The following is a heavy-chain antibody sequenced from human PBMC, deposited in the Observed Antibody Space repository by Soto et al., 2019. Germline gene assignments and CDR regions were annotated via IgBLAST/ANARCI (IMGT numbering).Heavy chain of an antibody. CDR2: IYYSGST. CDR1: GGSISSYY. CDR3: ARHPLNYYYGMDV. Sequence: SETLSLTCTVSGGSISSYYWSWIRQPPGKGLEWIGSIYYSGSTNYNPSLKSRVTISVDTSKNQFSLKLSSVTAADTAVYYCARHPLNYYYGMDVWGQGTTVTVSS. J-gene: IGHJ6*02. V-gene: IGHV4-59*08.